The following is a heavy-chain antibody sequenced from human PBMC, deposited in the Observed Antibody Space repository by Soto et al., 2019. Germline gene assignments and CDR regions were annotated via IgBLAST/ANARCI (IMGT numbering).Heavy chain of an antibody. D-gene: IGHD2-2*01. Sequence: SETQSLTCPVSGGSITSSSYYWGWIRQPPGKGLEWIGSIYYSGSTYYNPSLKSRVTISVDTSKNQFSLKLSSVTAADTAVYYCARGGGYCISTSCYPHYGMDVWGQGTTVTVSS. CDR1: GGSITSSSYY. CDR3: ARGGGYCISTSCYPHYGMDV. V-gene: IGHV4-39*01. CDR2: IYYSGST. J-gene: IGHJ6*02.